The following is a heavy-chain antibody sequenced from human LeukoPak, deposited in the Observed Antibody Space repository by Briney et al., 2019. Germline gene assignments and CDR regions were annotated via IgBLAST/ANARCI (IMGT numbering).Heavy chain of an antibody. D-gene: IGHD6-19*01. J-gene: IGHJ6*02. V-gene: IGHV1-2*02. CDR1: GYTSTGSY. CDR2: SNPNSGGT. CDR3: ARDHGEQWLVRDYYGMDV. Sequence: ASVKVSCKASGYTSTGSYMHWVRKAPGQGLRGLGRSNPNSGGTNYAQKFQGRVTMTRDTSISTAYMELSRLRSDDTAVYYCARDHGEQWLVRDYYGMDVWGQGTTVTVSS.